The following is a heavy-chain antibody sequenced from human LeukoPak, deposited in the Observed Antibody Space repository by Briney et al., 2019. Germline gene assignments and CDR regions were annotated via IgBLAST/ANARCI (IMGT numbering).Heavy chain of an antibody. CDR1: GDSVSRSDSY. CDR3: ARRVVDTAMDNLDY. CDR2: IYYSGRT. V-gene: IGHV4-39*01. Sequence: SETLSLTCSVSGDSVSRSDSYWDWIRQPPGKGLEWIGTIYYSGRTYYSPSLKSRVTMSVDPSNNQFSLKLSSVTAADTAVYYCARRVVDTAMDNLDYWGQGTLVTVSS. J-gene: IGHJ4*02. D-gene: IGHD5-18*01.